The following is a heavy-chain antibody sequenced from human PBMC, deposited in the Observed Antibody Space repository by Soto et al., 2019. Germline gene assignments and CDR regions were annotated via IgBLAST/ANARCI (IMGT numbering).Heavy chain of an antibody. J-gene: IGHJ6*02. CDR3: ARTPIYSSSPYYYYYGMDV. CDR2: IYPGDSDT. CDR1: GYSFTSYW. V-gene: IGHV5-51*01. D-gene: IGHD6-6*01. Sequence: GESLKISCKGSGYSFTSYWIGWVRQMPGKGLEWMGIIYPGDSDTRYSPSFQGQVTISAGKSISTAYLQWSSLKASDTAMYYCARTPIYSSSPYYYYYGMDVWGQGTTVTVSS.